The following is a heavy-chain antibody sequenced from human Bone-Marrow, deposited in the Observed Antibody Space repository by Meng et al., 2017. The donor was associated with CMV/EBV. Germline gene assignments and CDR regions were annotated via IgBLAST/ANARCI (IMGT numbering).Heavy chain of an antibody. CDR3: AKETTPYYYYYYGMDV. V-gene: IGHV3-21*01. Sequence: GESLKISCAASGFTFSSYTMTWLRQAPGEGLEWVSSISSDSRYIYYEDSVTGRFTISRVNARNSLYLQMNFLRAEDTAVYYCAKETTPYYYYYYGMDVWGQGTTVTVSS. J-gene: IGHJ6*02. CDR2: ISSDSRYI. CDR1: GFTFSSYT. D-gene: IGHD4-17*01.